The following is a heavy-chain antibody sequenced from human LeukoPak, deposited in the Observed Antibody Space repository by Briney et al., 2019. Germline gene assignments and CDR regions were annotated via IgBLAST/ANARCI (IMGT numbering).Heavy chain of an antibody. V-gene: IGHV4-30-2*01. CDR2: IYHSGST. J-gene: IGHJ4*02. CDR3: ARARSQWLIDY. D-gene: IGHD6-19*01. CDR1: GGSISSGGYS. Sequence: SETLSLTCAVSGGSISSGGYSWSWIRQPPGKGLEWIGYIYHSGSTNYNPSLKSRVTISVDTSKNQFSLKLSSVTAADTAVYYCARARSQWLIDYWGQGTLVTVSS.